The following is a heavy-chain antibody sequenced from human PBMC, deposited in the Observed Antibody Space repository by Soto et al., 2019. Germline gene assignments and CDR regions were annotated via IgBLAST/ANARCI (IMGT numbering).Heavy chain of an antibody. CDR1: GYSFTSYW. CDR3: ARGNSGSYGSFDY. J-gene: IGHJ4*02. V-gene: IGHV5-51*01. Sequence: ESLKISCKVSGYSFTSYWIGWVRQMPGKGLEWMGIIYPANSNTKYSPSLQGQVSISADRSISTAYLQWSSLKASDTAIYYCARGNSGSYGSFDYWGQGTPATVSS. CDR2: IYPANSNT. D-gene: IGHD1-26*01.